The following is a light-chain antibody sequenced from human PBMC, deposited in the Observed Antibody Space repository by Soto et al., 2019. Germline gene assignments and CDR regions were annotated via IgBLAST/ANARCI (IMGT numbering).Light chain of an antibody. CDR2: GAS. CDR3: QQYGGSPRIT. V-gene: IGKV3-20*01. Sequence: EIVLTQSPGTLSLSPGERGTLSCRASQSVSSGYLAWYQQKPGQPPRLLIYGASNRATGIPDRFSGSGSGTDFTLIINRLEPEDVAIYYCQQYGGSPRITFGQGTRLEIK. J-gene: IGKJ5*01. CDR1: QSVSSGY.